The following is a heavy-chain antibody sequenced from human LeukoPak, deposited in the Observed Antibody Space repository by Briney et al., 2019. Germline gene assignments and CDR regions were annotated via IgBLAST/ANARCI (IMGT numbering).Heavy chain of an antibody. CDR1: GFTFSNAW. CDR3: TTDSHSSGWYDLYAFDI. Sequence: GGSLRLSCAASGFTFSNAWMNWVRQAPGKGLEWVGRIKSKTDGGTTDYAAPVKGRFTISRDDSKNTLYLQMNSLKTEDTAVYYCTTDSHSSGWYDLYAFDIWGHGTMVTVSS. V-gene: IGHV3-15*07. D-gene: IGHD6-19*01. J-gene: IGHJ3*02. CDR2: IKSKTDGGTT.